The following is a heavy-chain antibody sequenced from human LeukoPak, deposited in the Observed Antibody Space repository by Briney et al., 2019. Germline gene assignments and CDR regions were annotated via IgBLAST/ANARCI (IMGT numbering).Heavy chain of an antibody. CDR2: INHSGST. Sequence: PSETLSLTCAVYGGSFSGYYWSWIRQPPGKGLEWIGDINHSGSTNYNPSLKSRVTISVDTSKNQFSLKLSSVTAADTAVYYCARGRPWYYYGMDVWGQGTTVTVSS. V-gene: IGHV4-34*01. J-gene: IGHJ6*02. CDR1: GGSFSGYY. CDR3: ARGRPWYYYGMDV. D-gene: IGHD6-6*01.